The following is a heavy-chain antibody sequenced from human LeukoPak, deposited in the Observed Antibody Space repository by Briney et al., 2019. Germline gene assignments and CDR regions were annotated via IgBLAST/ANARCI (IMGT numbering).Heavy chain of an antibody. CDR3: ASGKDIVGATGYYYGMDV. V-gene: IGHV3-48*02. CDR2: ISSSSSTI. Sequence: PGGSLRLSCAASGSTFSSYSMNWVRQAPGKGLEWVSYISSSSSTIYYADSVKGRFTISRDNAKNSLYLQMNSLRDEDTAVYYCASGKDIVGATGYYYGMDVWGQGTTVTVSS. J-gene: IGHJ6*02. CDR1: GSTFSSYS. D-gene: IGHD1-26*01.